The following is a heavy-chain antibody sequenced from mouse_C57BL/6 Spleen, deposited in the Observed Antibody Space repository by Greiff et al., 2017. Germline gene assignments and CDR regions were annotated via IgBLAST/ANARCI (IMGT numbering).Heavy chain of an antibody. Sequence: EVNVVESGAGLVKPGGSLKLSCAASGFTFSSYAMSWVRQPPEKRLEWVAYISSGGDYIYYADTVKGRFTISRDNARNTLYLQMSRLKSEDTAMYYCTRVGTLNYFDYWGQGTTLTVST. CDR3: TRVGTLNYFDY. CDR2: ISSGGDYI. V-gene: IGHV5-9-1*02. J-gene: IGHJ2*01. D-gene: IGHD2-14*01. CDR1: GFTFSSYA.